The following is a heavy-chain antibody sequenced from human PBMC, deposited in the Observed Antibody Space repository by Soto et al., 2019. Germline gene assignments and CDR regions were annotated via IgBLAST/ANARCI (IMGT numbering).Heavy chain of an antibody. CDR2: INPSGGST. Sequence: ASVKVSCKASGYTFTSYYMHWVRQAPGQGLEWMGIINPSGGSTSYAQKFQGRVTMTRDTSTSTVYMELSSLRSEDTAVYYCARGYCSSTSCYGGDAFDIWGQGTMVTVSS. CDR3: ARGYCSSTSCYGGDAFDI. J-gene: IGHJ3*02. V-gene: IGHV1-46*03. D-gene: IGHD2-2*01. CDR1: GYTFTSYY.